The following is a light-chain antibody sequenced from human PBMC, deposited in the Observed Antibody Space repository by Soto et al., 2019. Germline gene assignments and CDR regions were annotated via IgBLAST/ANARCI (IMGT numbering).Light chain of an antibody. Sequence: EIVLTQSPGTLSFSPGERSTLSCRASQSVSSSYLAWYQQKPGQAPRLLLSGASSRATGIPDRFSGSGPGTDFTLTISRLEPEDFAVYYCQQYGSSPITFGQGTRLDIK. V-gene: IGKV3-20*01. CDR1: QSVSSSY. J-gene: IGKJ5*01. CDR2: GAS. CDR3: QQYGSSPIT.